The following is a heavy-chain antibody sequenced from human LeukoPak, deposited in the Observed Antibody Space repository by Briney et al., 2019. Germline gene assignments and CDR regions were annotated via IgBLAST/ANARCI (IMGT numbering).Heavy chain of an antibody. CDR1: GGSISSYY. D-gene: IGHD3-10*01. Sequence: SETLSLTXTVSGGSISSYYWSWIRQPPGKGLEWIGYIYYSGSTNYNPSLKSRVTISVDTSKNQFSLKLSSVTAADTAVYYCARVRHYYGSGSYPDYWGQGTLVTVSS. J-gene: IGHJ4*02. CDR3: ARVRHYYGSGSYPDY. CDR2: IYYSGST. V-gene: IGHV4-59*01.